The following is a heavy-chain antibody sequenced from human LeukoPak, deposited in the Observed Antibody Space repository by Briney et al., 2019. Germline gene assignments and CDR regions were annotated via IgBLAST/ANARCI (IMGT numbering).Heavy chain of an antibody. D-gene: IGHD3-3*01. J-gene: IGHJ4*02. Sequence: ASVKVSCKASGGTFSSYAISWVRQAPGQGREWMGGIIPIFGTANYAQKFQGRVTITADESTSTAYMELSSLRSEDTAVYYCARGPTVLRFLEWLLKPLDYWSQGTLVTVSS. CDR2: IIPIFGTA. CDR3: ARGPTVLRFLEWLLKPLDY. CDR1: GGTFSSYA. V-gene: IGHV1-69*13.